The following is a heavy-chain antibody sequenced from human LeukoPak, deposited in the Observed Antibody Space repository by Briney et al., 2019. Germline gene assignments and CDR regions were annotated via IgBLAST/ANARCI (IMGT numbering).Heavy chain of an antibody. CDR3: ATGRIAVAGTSDY. D-gene: IGHD6-19*01. CDR2: IRNDESNK. J-gene: IGHJ4*02. Sequence: GGSLRLSCAASGFTFSSYGMHWVRQAPGKGPEWVAFIRNDESNKYYADSVKGRFTISRDYSKNTLYLQMNSLRAEDTAVYYCATGRIAVAGTSDYWGQGTLVTVSS. V-gene: IGHV3-30*02. CDR1: GFTFSSYG.